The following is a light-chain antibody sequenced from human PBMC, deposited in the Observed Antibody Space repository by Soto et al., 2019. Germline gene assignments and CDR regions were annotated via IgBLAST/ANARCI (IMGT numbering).Light chain of an antibody. J-gene: IGKJ1*01. V-gene: IGKV3-20*01. CDR3: QQYGSSPKT. CDR1: QSVSSSY. Sequence: EIVLTQSPGTLSLSPGERATLSCRASQSVSSSYLAWYQQKPGQAPRLLIYGASSRATGIPDRFSGSGSVTDFTLPISRLEPEDFAVYYCQQYGSSPKTFGQGTKVEIK. CDR2: GAS.